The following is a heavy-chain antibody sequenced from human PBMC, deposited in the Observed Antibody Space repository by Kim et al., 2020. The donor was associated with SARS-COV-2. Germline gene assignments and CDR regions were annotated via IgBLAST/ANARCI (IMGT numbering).Heavy chain of an antibody. CDR2: ISSSSSYI. J-gene: IGHJ4*02. V-gene: IGHV3-21*01. CDR3: ARGNFDWLLYGQGYFDY. D-gene: IGHD3-9*01. Sequence: GGSLRLSCAASGFTFSSYSMNWVRQAPGKGLEWVSSISSSSSYIYYADSVKGRFTISRDNAKNSLYLQMNSLRAEDTAVYYCARGNFDWLLYGQGYFDYWGQGTLVTVSS. CDR1: GFTFSSYS.